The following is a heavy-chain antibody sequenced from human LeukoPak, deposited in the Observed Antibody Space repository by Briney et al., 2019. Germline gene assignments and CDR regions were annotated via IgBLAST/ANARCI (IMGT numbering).Heavy chain of an antibody. CDR2: ISSSGSTI. CDR1: GFTFSSYE. J-gene: IGHJ4*02. Sequence: GGSLRLSCAASGFTFSSYEMNWVRQAPGKGLEWVSYISSSGSTIYYADSVKGRFTISRDNAKNSLYLQMNSLRAEDTAVYYCARDRYCSGGSCKYYFDYWGQGTLVTVSS. D-gene: IGHD2-15*01. V-gene: IGHV3-48*03. CDR3: ARDRYCSGGSCKYYFDY.